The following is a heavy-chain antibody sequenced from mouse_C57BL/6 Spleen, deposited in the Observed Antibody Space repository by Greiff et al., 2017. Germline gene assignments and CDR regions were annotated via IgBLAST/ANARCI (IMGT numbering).Heavy chain of an antibody. CDR1: GYTFTSYW. CDR2: IDPSDSYT. CDR3: ARGYSNYDAMDY. J-gene: IGHJ4*01. V-gene: IGHV1-69*01. D-gene: IGHD2-5*01. Sequence: QVQLQQPGAELVMPGASVKLSCKASGYTFTSYWMHWVKQRPGQGLEWIGEIDPSDSYTNYNQKFKGKSTLTVDKSSGTAYMQLSSLTSEDSAVYYCARGYSNYDAMDYWGQGTSVTVSS.